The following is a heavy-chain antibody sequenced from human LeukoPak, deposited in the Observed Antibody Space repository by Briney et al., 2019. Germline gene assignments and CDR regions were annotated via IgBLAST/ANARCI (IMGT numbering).Heavy chain of an antibody. CDR1: GFTFSNYA. J-gene: IGHJ4*02. CDR2: TSSDESLE. V-gene: IGHV3-30*18. CDR3: TKDVWSGDGFDS. Sequence: GGSLRLSCEASGFTFSNYAMNWVRQAPGKGMEWVSITSSDESLEFYVDSVKGRFSISRDNSKNTLYLQMNSLRTEDTAVYYCTKDVWSGDGFDSWGQGTLVTVSS. D-gene: IGHD3-10*01.